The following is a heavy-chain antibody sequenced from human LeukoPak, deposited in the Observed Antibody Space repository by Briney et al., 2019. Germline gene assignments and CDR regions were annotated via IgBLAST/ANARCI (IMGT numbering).Heavy chain of an antibody. Sequence: TGGSLRLSCAASGFTVSSNYMTWVRQAPGKGLEWVSVIYSGGRTYYTDSVKGRFIISRDNSKNTLYLQMNYLRAEDTAVYYCARDALQWLDNWFDPWGQGTLVTVSS. D-gene: IGHD6-19*01. CDR2: IYSGGRT. CDR1: GFTVSSNY. CDR3: ARDALQWLDNWFDP. V-gene: IGHV3-66*01. J-gene: IGHJ5*02.